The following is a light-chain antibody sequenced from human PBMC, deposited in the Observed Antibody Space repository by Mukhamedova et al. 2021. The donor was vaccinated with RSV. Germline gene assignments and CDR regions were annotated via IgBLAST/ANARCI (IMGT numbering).Light chain of an antibody. Sequence: MGSHSVSSNLAWYQQKPGQAPRLLIYGASTRATGIPARFSGSGSGTEFTLSISSLQSEDSAVYYCQQYNNWPPYTFGQGNKLEIK. CDR3: QQYNNWPPYT. CDR1: HSVSSN. V-gene: IGKV3-15*01. J-gene: IGKJ2*01. CDR2: GAS.